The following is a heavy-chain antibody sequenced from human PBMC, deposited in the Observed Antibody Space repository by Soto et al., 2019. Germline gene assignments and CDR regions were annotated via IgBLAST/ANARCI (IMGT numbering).Heavy chain of an antibody. D-gene: IGHD4-17*01. J-gene: IGHJ4*02. CDR1: GGSVSSGSYY. CDR2: IYYSGST. Sequence: SETLSLTCTVSGGSVSSGSYYWSWIRQPPGKGLEWIGYIYYSGSTNYNPSLKSRVTISVDTSKNQFSLKLSSVTAADTAVYYCARGNYGDSAYYFDYWGQGTLVTVSS. CDR3: ARGNYGDSAYYFDY. V-gene: IGHV4-61*01.